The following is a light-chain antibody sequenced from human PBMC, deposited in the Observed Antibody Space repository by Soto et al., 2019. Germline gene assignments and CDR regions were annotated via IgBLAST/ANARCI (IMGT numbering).Light chain of an antibody. CDR2: WAS. V-gene: IGKV4-1*01. CDR3: QQYYDAPQT. Sequence: DIVMTQSPDSLAVSLGERATINCKSSQSILYSSNNKNYLAWYQQKPGQPPKLLIYWASTRESGVPDRFSGRGSGKDLNLNLSSLQAGDVAVYYGQQYYDAPQTFGKGTKVEIK. J-gene: IGKJ1*01. CDR1: QSILYSSNNKNY.